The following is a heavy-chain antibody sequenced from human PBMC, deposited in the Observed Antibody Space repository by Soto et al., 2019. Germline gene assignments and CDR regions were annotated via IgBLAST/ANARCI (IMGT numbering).Heavy chain of an antibody. CDR3: ARAARRPLYYGMDV. CDR1: GYSFTSYW. V-gene: IGHV5-51*01. J-gene: IGHJ6*04. D-gene: IGHD6-6*01. Sequence: GESLKISWKGSGYSFTSYWIGWGRQMPGKGLEWMGIIYPGDSDTRYSPSFQGQVTISPDKCISTDYLQWTSLKPSYTAMHYCARAARRPLYYGMDVWGKGTTVPVSS. CDR2: IYPGDSDT.